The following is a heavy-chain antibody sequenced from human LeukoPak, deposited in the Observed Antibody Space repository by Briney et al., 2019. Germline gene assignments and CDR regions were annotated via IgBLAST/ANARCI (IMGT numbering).Heavy chain of an antibody. V-gene: IGHV4-39*01. CDR3: SRRGTTSSIGWFDP. J-gene: IGHJ5*02. D-gene: IGHD3-16*01. CDR1: GASIRSSTHY. Sequence: TSETLFLTCSVSGASIRSSTHYWAWLRQAPGTGLEWVGSIFYSGDTYYNPSLRSRLTIAVDTSKNQFSLNLASVTASDTGTYFCSRRGTTSSIGWFDPWGQGSPVIVSS. CDR2: IFYSGDT.